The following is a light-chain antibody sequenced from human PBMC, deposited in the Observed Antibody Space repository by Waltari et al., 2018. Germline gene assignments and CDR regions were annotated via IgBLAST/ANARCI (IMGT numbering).Light chain of an antibody. J-gene: IGKJ1*01. CDR2: WAS. CDR1: QSILYTSKNMNY. V-gene: IGKV4-1*01. Sequence: DIVMTQSPDSLAVSLGERATINCKSSQSILYTSKNMNYLSWYQQKPGQPPKLLIYWASTRESGVPDRFSGSGSGTDFTLTISSLQAEDVAVYYCQQFFATPRTFGQGTKVEI. CDR3: QQFFATPRT.